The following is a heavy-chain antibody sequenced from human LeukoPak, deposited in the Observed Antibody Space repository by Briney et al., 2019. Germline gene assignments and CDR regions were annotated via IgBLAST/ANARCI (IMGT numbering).Heavy chain of an antibody. D-gene: IGHD3-10*01. CDR1: GFTFSSYG. V-gene: IGHV3-7*01. Sequence: GGSLRLSCAASGFTFSSYGMHWVRQAPGKGLEWLANIKQDGSEKFYVDSVKGRFTISRDNAKNSLYLQMNSLRAEDAAVYYCASIKDTGSYYFDSWGQGTLVTVSS. CDR2: IKQDGSEK. CDR3: ASIKDTGSYYFDS. J-gene: IGHJ4*02.